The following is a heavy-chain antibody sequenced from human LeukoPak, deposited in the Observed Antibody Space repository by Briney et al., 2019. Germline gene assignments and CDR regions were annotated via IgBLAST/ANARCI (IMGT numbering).Heavy chain of an antibody. CDR2: ISSSSSYI. CDR3: ARAVTVLAAPFFDY. Sequence: GGSLRLSCAASGFTFSSYSMNWVRQAPGKGLEWVSSISSSSSYIYYADSVKGRFTISRDNAKNSLYLQMNSLRAEDTAVYYCARAVTVLAAPFFDYWGQGTLVTVSS. D-gene: IGHD6-6*01. V-gene: IGHV3-21*01. J-gene: IGHJ4*02. CDR1: GFTFSSYS.